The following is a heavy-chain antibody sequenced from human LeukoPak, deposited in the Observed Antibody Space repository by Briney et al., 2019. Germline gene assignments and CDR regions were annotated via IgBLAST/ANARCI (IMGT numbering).Heavy chain of an antibody. CDR1: GYSISSGYY. V-gene: IGHV4-38-2*02. Sequence: SETLSLTCSVSGYSISSGYYWGWIRQPPGKGLEWIGSMYHSRSTYYKPSLKSRVTISIDTSKNQFSLKLRSVTAADTAVYYCARAISGYSYGLTYYFDYWGQGTLVTVSS. CDR3: ARAISGYSYGLTYYFDY. D-gene: IGHD5-18*01. CDR2: MYHSRST. J-gene: IGHJ4*02.